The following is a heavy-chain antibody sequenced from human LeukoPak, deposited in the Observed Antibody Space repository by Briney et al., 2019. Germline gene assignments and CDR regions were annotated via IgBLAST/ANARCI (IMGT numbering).Heavy chain of an antibody. D-gene: IGHD5-12*01. CDR3: ARDISGYYYAYGY. CDR1: GFIFSDYY. J-gene: IGHJ4*02. V-gene: IGHV3-11*05. CDR2: ISSSSGYT. Sequence: PGGSLRLSCAASGFIFSDYYMSCIRQAPGKGLEWVSYISSSSGYTNYADFVKGRFTISRDNAKKSLYLQMNSLRAEDTAVYYCARDISGYYYAYGYWGQGTLVTVSS.